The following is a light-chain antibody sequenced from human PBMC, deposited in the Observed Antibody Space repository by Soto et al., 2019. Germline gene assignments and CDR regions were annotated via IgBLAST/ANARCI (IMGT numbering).Light chain of an antibody. J-gene: IGKJ4*01. CDR1: QSVSRY. Sequence: EIALTQSPATLSLSRGERVTLSCRASQSVSRYLAWYQHKPGQAPRLLIYDASNRDTGIPARFSGSGSGTDFTLTISSLEPEDFAVYYCQQRTNWPLTFGGGTKVEIK. CDR2: DAS. V-gene: IGKV3-11*01. CDR3: QQRTNWPLT.